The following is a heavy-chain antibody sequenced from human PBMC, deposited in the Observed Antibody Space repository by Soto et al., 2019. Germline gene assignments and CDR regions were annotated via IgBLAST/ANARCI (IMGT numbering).Heavy chain of an antibody. CDR2: ISWNSGSI. Sequence: GGSLRLSCAASGFTFDDYAMHWVRQAPGKGLEWVSGISWNSGSIGYADSVKGRFTISRDNGKNSLYLQMNSLRAEDTALYYCAKDIDKYYDLWSGYYTGYYYYGMDVWGQGTTVTVSS. D-gene: IGHD3-3*01. CDR3: AKDIDKYYDLWSGYYTGYYYYGMDV. V-gene: IGHV3-9*01. J-gene: IGHJ6*01. CDR1: GFTFDDYA.